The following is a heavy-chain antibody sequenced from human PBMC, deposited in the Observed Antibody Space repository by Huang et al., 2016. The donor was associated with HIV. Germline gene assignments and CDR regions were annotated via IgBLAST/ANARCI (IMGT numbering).Heavy chain of an antibody. CDR3: ATSRSGSGWFLDI. V-gene: IGHV4-34*01. D-gene: IGHD6-19*01. J-gene: IGHJ2*01. CDR2: VNHVGST. Sequence: QVQLYQWGAGPLRPSETLSLTCGGSGGSLHGYYWTWLRQSPGRGLEWIGEVNHVGSTKYNPSLKSRVTISVDTSKIQFSLNLTSVTATDTADYYCATSRSGSGWFLDIWGRGTLVSVS. CDR1: GGSLHGYY.